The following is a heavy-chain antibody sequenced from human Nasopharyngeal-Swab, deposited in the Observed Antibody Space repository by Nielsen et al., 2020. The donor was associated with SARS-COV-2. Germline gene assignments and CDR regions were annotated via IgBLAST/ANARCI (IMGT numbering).Heavy chain of an antibody. D-gene: IGHD4-11*01. V-gene: IGHV3-23*01. CDR3: AKVLSHYGNYGNDAFDI. Sequence: GESLKISCAASGFTFSSYAMSWVHQAPGKGLEWVSAISGSGGSTYYADSVKGRFTISRDNSKNTLYLQMNSLRAEDTAVYSCAKVLSHYGNYGNDAFDIWGQGTMVTVSS. CDR1: GFTFSSYA. CDR2: ISGSGGST. J-gene: IGHJ3*02.